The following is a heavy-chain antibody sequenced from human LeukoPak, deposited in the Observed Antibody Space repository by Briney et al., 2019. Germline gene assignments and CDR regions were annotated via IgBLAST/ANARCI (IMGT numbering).Heavy chain of an antibody. CDR2: IYTSGST. CDR3: AREGIDYDFWSGYYTFDY. V-gene: IGHV4-4*07. Sequence: SETLSLTCTVSGGFISSYYWSWIRQPAGKGLEWVGRIYTSGSTNYNPSLKSRVTMPVDTSKNQFSLELSSVTAADTAGYYCAREGIDYDFWSGYYTFDYWGQGTLVTVSS. J-gene: IGHJ4*02. CDR1: GGFISSYY. D-gene: IGHD3-3*01.